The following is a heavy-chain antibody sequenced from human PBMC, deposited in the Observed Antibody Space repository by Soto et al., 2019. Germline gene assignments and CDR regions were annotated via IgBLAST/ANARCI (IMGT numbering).Heavy chain of an antibody. CDR3: ARGPRIYDYIWGSYRPYFDY. CDR1: GYTFTSYG. D-gene: IGHD3-16*02. J-gene: IGHJ4*02. Sequence: ASVKVSCKASGYTFTSYGIRWVRQAPGQGLEWMGWISAYNGNTNYAQKLQGRVTMTTDTSTSTAYMELRSLRSDDTAVYYCARGPRIYDYIWGSYRPYFDYWGQGTLVTVSS. CDR2: ISAYNGNT. V-gene: IGHV1-18*01.